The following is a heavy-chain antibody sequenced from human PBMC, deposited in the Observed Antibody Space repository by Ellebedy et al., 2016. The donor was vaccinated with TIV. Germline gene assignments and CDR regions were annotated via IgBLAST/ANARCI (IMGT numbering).Heavy chain of an antibody. CDR2: INPNSGGT. D-gene: IGHD2/OR15-2a*01. Sequence: ASVKVSCXASGYTFTGYYMHWVRQAPGQGLEWMGWINPNSGGTNYAQKFQGWVTMTRDTSISTAYMELSRLRSDDTAVYYCARDKSTNRLYGYYYYGMDVWGQGTTVTVSS. V-gene: IGHV1-2*04. CDR3: ARDKSTNRLYGYYYYGMDV. J-gene: IGHJ6*02. CDR1: GYTFTGYY.